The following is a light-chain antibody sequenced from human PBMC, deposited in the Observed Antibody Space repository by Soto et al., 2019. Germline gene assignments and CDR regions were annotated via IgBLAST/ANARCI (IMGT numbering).Light chain of an antibody. Sequence: DIQMTPSPSILSASVGDRVTITCRASQRISSWLAWYQQKPGKAPKLLIFEASTLESWVPSRVSCSGSVTKFTLSISGLLPDDFATDYCQQYNTYPWTFGQGTKVEIK. CDR1: QRISSW. CDR3: QQYNTYPWT. CDR2: EAS. V-gene: IGKV1-5*03. J-gene: IGKJ1*01.